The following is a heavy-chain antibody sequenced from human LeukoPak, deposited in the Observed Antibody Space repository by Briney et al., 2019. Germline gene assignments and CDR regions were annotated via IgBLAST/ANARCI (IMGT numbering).Heavy chain of an antibody. D-gene: IGHD3-22*01. CDR3: ARYSSGFDY. CDR2: ISSRSSQI. CDR1: GFTFSSYS. Sequence: SGGSLRLSCAASGFTFSSYSMNWVRQAPGKGLEWVSSISSRSSQIYYADSVKGRFTISRDNAKNSLYLQMNSLRAEDTAVYYCARYSSGFDYWGQGTLVTVSS. V-gene: IGHV3-21*01. J-gene: IGHJ4*02.